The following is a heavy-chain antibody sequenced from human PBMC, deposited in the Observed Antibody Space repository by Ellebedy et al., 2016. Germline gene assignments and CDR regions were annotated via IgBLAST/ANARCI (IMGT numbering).Heavy chain of an antibody. CDR1: GGSFSGYY. CDR3: ATTVTGYRLTPRHDY. CDR2: INHSGST. J-gene: IGHJ4*02. Sequence: SETLSLTXAVYGGSFSGYYWSWIRQPPGKGLEWIGEINHSGSTNYNPSLKSRVTISVDTSKNQFSLKLSSVTAADTAVYYCATTVTGYRLTPRHDYWGQGTLVTVSS. D-gene: IGHD4-17*01. V-gene: IGHV4-34*01.